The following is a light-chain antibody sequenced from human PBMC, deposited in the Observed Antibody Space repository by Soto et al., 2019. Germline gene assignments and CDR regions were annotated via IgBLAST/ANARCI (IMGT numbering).Light chain of an antibody. CDR1: SSDVGGYKY. V-gene: IGLV2-14*03. J-gene: IGLJ2*01. Sequence: QSALTQPASVSGSPGQSITISCTGTSSDVGGYKYVSWYQQHPGKAPKPMIYDVSNRPSGVSNRFSGAKYGNTASLTISGLQAEDEADCYCSSYTSSSTVVFGGGTKVTVL. CDR3: SSYTSSSTVV. CDR2: DVS.